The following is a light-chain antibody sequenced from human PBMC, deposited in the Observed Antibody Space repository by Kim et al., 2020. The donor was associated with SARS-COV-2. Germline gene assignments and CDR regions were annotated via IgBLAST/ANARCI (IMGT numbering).Light chain of an antibody. Sequence: LSPGERATLPRRASQSVSSSYLAWYQQKPGQAPRLLIYDASSRATGIPDRFSGSRSGTDFTLTISRLEPEDFAVYYCQQYGSSPYTFGQGTKLEI. V-gene: IGKV3-20*01. J-gene: IGKJ2*01. CDR3: QQYGSSPYT. CDR2: DAS. CDR1: QSVSSSY.